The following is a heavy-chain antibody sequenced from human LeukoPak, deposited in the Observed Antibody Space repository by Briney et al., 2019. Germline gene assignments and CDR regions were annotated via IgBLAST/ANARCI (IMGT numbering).Heavy chain of an antibody. D-gene: IGHD6-19*01. Sequence: PSETLSLTCAVYGGSFSGYYWSWIRQPPGKGLEWIGEINHSGSTNYNPSLKSRVTISVDTSKNQFSLKLSSVTAADTAVYYCARGFGCSSGWQGKTFDYWGQGTLVTVSS. CDR3: ARGFGCSSGWQGKTFDY. V-gene: IGHV4-34*01. J-gene: IGHJ4*02. CDR1: GGSFSGYY. CDR2: INHSGST.